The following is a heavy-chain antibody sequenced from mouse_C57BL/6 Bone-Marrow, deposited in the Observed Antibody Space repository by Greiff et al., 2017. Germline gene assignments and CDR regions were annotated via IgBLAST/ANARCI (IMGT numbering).Heavy chain of an antibody. Sequence: QVQLQQPGAELVMPGASVKLSCKASGYTFTSYWMHWVKQRPGQGLEWIGEIDPSDSYTNYNQKFQGKSTLTVDKSSRTAYMQLSSLTSEDSAVYYCARSGSSLAYWGQGTLVTVSA. CDR3: ARSGSSLAY. CDR2: IDPSDSYT. J-gene: IGHJ3*01. V-gene: IGHV1-69*01. CDR1: GYTFTSYW. D-gene: IGHD1-1*01.